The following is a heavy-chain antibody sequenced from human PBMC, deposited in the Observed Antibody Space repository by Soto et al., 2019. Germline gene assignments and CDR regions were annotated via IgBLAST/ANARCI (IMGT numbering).Heavy chain of an antibody. D-gene: IGHD6-13*01. J-gene: IGHJ4*02. CDR3: AKDHDLAAAGYYFDY. V-gene: IGHV3-30*01. Sequence: QVQLVESGGGVVQPRRSLRLSCEASGFTFSSYAMHWVRQAPGKGLEWVAVISTDGRDKYHADSVKGRFTISRDNSKNTLFLQMNSLRPEDTAVYYCAKDHDLAAAGYYFDYWGQGTLVTVSS. CDR2: ISTDGRDK. CDR1: GFTFSSYA.